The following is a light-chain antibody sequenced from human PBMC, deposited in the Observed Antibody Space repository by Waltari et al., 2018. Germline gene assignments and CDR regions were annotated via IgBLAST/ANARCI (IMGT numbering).Light chain of an antibody. CDR3: SSYTGSSTI. CDR2: EVS. V-gene: IGLV2-14*01. J-gene: IGLJ1*01. CDR1: SSDVGGYNY. Sequence: QSALTQPASVSGSPGQSIIISCTGTSSDVGGYNYVSWYQQHPGKAPKLIIYEVSNRPAGVSNRFSGSKSGNTASLTISGLQAEDEADYYCSSYTGSSTIFGTGTKVTVL.